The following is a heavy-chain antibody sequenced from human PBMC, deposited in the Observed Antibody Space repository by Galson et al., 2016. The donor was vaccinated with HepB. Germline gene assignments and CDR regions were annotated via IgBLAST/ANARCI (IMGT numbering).Heavy chain of an antibody. CDR3: ARGGVAAGFRPDY. J-gene: IGHJ4*02. V-gene: IGHV3-11*06. CDR1: GFIFSDYY. D-gene: IGHD3-10*01. CDR2: ISGSSTYT. Sequence: SGFIFSDYYMSWIRQAAGKGLEWVSYISGSSTYTNNADSVKGRFTVSRDNAKNSLYLQMNSLRDEDTAVYYCARGGVAAGFRPDYWGQGTLVTVSS.